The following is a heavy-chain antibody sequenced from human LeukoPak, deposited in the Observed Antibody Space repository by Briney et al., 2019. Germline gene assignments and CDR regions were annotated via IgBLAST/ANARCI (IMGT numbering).Heavy chain of an antibody. D-gene: IGHD2-2*01. V-gene: IGHV3-7*01. CDR1: GFTFSSFW. CDR3: ARDSNSYYFDN. CDR2: IRPDGGEI. Sequence: GGSLGLSCAASGFTFSSFWMGWVRQAPGKGLEWVANIRPDGGEIHYVGSVKGRFTISRDNAKNSLHLQMSSLRVDDTAVYYCARDSNSYYFDNWGQGTLVTVSS. J-gene: IGHJ4*02.